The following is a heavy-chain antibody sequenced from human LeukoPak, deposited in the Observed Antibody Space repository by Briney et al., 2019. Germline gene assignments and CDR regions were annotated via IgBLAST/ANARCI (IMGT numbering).Heavy chain of an antibody. D-gene: IGHD3-3*01. CDR2: INPNSGGT. J-gene: IGHJ6*02. Sequence: ASVKVSCKASGYTFTGYYMHWVRQAPGQGLEWMGWINPNSGGTNYAQKFQGRVTMTRDTSISTAYMELSRLRSDDTAVYYCARDRADFGVGYGMDVWGQGTTVTVSS. CDR3: ARDRADFGVGYGMDV. CDR1: GYTFTGYY. V-gene: IGHV1-2*02.